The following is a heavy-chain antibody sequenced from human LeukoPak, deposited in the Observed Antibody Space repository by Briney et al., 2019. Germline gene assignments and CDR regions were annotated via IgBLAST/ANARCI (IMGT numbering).Heavy chain of an antibody. J-gene: IGHJ4*02. D-gene: IGHD5-18*01. CDR2: ISSSSTYI. V-gene: IGHV3-21*01. CDR1: GFTFSFYD. CDR3: AKVYTALARDFDY. Sequence: GGSLRLSCAASGFTFSFYDMNWVRQGPGKGLEWVSSISSSSTYIYYADSVKGRFTISRDNLKNTVYLQMKSLRAEDTAVYYCAKVYTALARDFDYWGQGTLVTVSS.